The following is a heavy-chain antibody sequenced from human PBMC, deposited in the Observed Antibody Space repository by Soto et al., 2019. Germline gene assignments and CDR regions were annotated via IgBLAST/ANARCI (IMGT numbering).Heavy chain of an antibody. CDR2: LYWDDDK. CDR1: GFSLSTSGVG. CDR3: AHRPVGSICGVEITIDNWCDP. V-gene: IGHV2-5*02. D-gene: IGHD3-3*01. J-gene: IGHJ5*02. Sequence: QITLKESGPTLVKPTQTLTLTCTFSGFSLSTSGVGVGWIRQPPGKALEWLALLYWDDDKRYSPALKSRLTTPKDTSKNQVVLTMTNMDPVDTATYDWAHRPVGSICGVEITIDNWCDPGGQGTRVTVSS.